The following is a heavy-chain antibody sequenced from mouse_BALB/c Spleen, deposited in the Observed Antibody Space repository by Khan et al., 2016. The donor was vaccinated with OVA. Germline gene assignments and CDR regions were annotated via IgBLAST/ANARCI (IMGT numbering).Heavy chain of an antibody. V-gene: IGHV1-7*01. CDR3: VNHGSSSAWFTY. CDR2: INPSTGYT. Sequence: QVQLQQSGAELAKPGASVKMSCKASGYTFTKYWMHWVKQRPRQGLEWIGYINPSTGYTEYNQKFKDKATLTADKSSSTAYMQLSSLTSEDSAVYYCVNHGSSSAWFTYWGQGTLVTVSA. CDR1: GYTFTKYW. J-gene: IGHJ3*01. D-gene: IGHD1-1*01.